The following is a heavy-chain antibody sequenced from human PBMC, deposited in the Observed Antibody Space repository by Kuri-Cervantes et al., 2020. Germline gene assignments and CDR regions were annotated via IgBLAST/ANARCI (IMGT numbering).Heavy chain of an antibody. Sequence: GESLKISCAASGFTFSSHAMHWVRQAPGKGLEYVSAISSNGGNTYSADSVKGRFTISRDNSKNTLYLQMNSLRAEDTAVYYCAKFYPLSWFGESTTDYWGQGTLVTVSS. CDR3: AKFYPLSWFGESTTDY. J-gene: IGHJ4*02. CDR2: ISSNGGNT. D-gene: IGHD3-10*01. CDR1: GFTFSSHA. V-gene: IGHV3-64*02.